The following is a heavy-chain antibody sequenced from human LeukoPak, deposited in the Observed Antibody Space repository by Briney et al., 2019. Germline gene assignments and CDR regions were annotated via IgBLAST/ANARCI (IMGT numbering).Heavy chain of an antibody. CDR3: ARGYYDSSDFEYFQH. CDR1: GYTFTGYY. V-gene: IGHV1-2*02. D-gene: IGHD3-22*01. J-gene: IGHJ1*01. CDR2: INPNSGDA. Sequence: ASVKVSCKASGYTFTGYYMHWVRQAPGQGLEWMAWINPNSGDANFAQKFQGRVTMTRDTSISTVYMELSRLRSDDTAVFFCARGYYDSSDFEYFQHWGQGTLVTVSS.